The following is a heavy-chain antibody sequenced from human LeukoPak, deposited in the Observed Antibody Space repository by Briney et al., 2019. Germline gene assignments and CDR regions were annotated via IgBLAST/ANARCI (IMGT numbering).Heavy chain of an antibody. CDR3: AREIVGTHKSRFDP. CDR2: INQDGTDK. J-gene: IGHJ5*02. CDR1: GFTFSGRW. D-gene: IGHD1-26*01. Sequence: GGSLRLSCAASGFTFSGRWMSWLRQAPGKGLEWVANINQDGTDKYYVDSVKGRFTISRDNAKNSLYLQMNSLRAEDTAVHYCAREIVGTHKSRFDPWGQGTLVTVSS. V-gene: IGHV3-7*03.